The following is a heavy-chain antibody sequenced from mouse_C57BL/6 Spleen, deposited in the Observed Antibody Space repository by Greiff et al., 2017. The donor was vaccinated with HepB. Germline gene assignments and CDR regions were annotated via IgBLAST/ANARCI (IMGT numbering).Heavy chain of an antibody. CDR1: GFTFSSYG. Sequence: EVMLVESGGDLVKPGGSLKLSCAASGFTFSSYGMSWVRQTPDKRLEWVATISSGGSYTYYPDSVKGRFTISRDNAKNTLYLQMSSLKSEDTALYYCARPSSGYGFAYWGQGTLVTVSA. CDR2: ISSGGSYT. J-gene: IGHJ3*01. D-gene: IGHD3-2*02. V-gene: IGHV5-6*01. CDR3: ARPSSGYGFAY.